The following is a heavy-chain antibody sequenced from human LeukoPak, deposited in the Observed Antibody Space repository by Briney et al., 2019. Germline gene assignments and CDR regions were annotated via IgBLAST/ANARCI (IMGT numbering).Heavy chain of an antibody. Sequence: PGRSLRLSCAASGFTFSSYAMHWVRQAPGKGLEWVAVISYDGSNKYYADSVKGRFTISRDNSKNTLYLQMNSLRAEDTAVYYCASRTVTTFRSYDYWGQGTLATVSS. J-gene: IGHJ4*02. CDR3: ASRTVTTFRSYDY. V-gene: IGHV3-30*04. CDR2: ISYDGSNK. D-gene: IGHD4-17*01. CDR1: GFTFSSYA.